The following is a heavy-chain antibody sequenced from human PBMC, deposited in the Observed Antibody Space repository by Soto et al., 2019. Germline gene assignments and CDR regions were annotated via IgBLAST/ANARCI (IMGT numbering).Heavy chain of an antibody. CDR3: ARGVAARRPLFLQSLRSSYNRYDP. CDR2: INHSGST. D-gene: IGHD6-6*01. Sequence: SETLSLTCAVYGGSFSGYYWSWIRQPPGKGLEWIGEINHSGSTNYNPSLKSRVTISVDTSKNQFSLKLSSVTAADTAVYYCARGVAARRPLFLQSLRSSYNRYDPSGQGTLVLGSA. CDR1: GGSFSGYY. J-gene: IGHJ5*02. V-gene: IGHV4-34*01.